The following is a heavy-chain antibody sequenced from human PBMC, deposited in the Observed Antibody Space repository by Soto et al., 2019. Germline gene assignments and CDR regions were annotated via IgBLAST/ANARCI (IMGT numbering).Heavy chain of an antibody. V-gene: IGHV3-48*02. D-gene: IGHD6-13*01. J-gene: IGHJ6*02. CDR2: ISSSGGAI. Sequence: EVQLVESGGDLVQPGRSLRLSCGASGCIFSDYTMTWVRQAPGRGLEFVSHISSSGGAIFYAESVKGRFTVSRDNAKNSLYLQMNSLRDEDTAVYFCARDHGGSIWFVGVYYFFGMDVWGQGTAVTVSS. CDR1: GCIFSDYT. CDR3: ARDHGGSIWFVGVYYFFGMDV.